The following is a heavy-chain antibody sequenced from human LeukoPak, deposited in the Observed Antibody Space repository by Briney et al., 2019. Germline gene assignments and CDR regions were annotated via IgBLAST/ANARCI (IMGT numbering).Heavy chain of an antibody. J-gene: IGHJ3*02. CDR1: GFTFSSYS. CDR3: ARDTMILVDDAFDI. D-gene: IGHD3-22*01. V-gene: IGHV3-21*01. Sequence: GGSLRLSCAASGFTFSSYSMNWVRHAPGKGLEWVSSISSSSYIYYADSVKGRFTISRDNAKNSLYLQMNSLRAEDTAVYYCARDTMILVDDAFDIWGQGTMVTVSS. CDR2: ISSSSYI.